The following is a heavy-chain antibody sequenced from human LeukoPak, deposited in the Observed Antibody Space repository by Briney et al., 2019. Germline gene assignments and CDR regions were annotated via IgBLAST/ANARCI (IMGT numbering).Heavy chain of an antibody. CDR2: IKQGGSEK. CDR1: GFTFSSYW. J-gene: IGHJ4*02. V-gene: IGHV3-7*01. CDR3: ARDPITWSGYPIN. D-gene: IGHD3-3*01. Sequence: GGSLRLSCAASGFTFSSYWMSWVRQAPGKGLEWVANIKQGGSEKYYVDSVKGRFTISRDNAKNSLYLQMNSLRAEDTAVYYCARDPITWSGYPINWGQGTLVTVSS.